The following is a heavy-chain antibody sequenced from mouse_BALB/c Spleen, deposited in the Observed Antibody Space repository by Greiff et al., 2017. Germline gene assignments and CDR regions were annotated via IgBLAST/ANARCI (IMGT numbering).Heavy chain of an antibody. V-gene: IGHV3-8*02. J-gene: IGHJ4*01. Sequence: EVKLQESGPSLVKPSQTLSLTCSVTGDSITSGYWNWIRKFPGNKLEYMGYISYSGSTYYNPSLKSRISITRDTSKNQYYLQLNSVTTEDTATYYCARYWTTATLYYYAMDYWGQGTSVTVSS. CDR3: ARYWTTATLYYYAMDY. D-gene: IGHD1-2*01. CDR2: ISYSGST. CDR1: GDSITSGY.